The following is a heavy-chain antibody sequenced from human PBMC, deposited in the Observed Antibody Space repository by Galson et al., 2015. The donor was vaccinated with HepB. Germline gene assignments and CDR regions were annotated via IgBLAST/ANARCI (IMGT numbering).Heavy chain of an antibody. CDR1: GFRFDDYA. Sequence: SLRLSCAASGFRFDDYAMTWFRQAPGQGLEWVGFIRSQTYDMTTEYAASVKGRFTISRDDSKSVAYLQMNSLKSEDTAVYFCTRDGGAALHPPFSPFDYWGQGTLVTVSS. D-gene: IGHD6-13*01. J-gene: IGHJ4*02. CDR3: TRDGGAALHPPFSPFDY. CDR2: IRSQTYDMTT. V-gene: IGHV3-49*03.